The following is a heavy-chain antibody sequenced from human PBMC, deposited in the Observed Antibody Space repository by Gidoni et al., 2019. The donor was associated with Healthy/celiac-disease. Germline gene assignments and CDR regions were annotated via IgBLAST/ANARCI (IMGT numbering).Heavy chain of an antibody. J-gene: IGHJ6*03. CDR2: ISGSGGST. Sequence: EVQLLESGGGLLQPGGLLRLSCAASGVTFSSYAMSWVRQAPGKGLEGVSAISGSGGSTYYADSVKGRFTISRDNSKNTLYLQMNSLRAEDTAVYYCAKDPGSTGEDYYMDVWGKGTTVTVSS. CDR3: AKDPGSTGEDYYMDV. V-gene: IGHV3-23*01. CDR1: GVTFSSYA. D-gene: IGHD7-27*01.